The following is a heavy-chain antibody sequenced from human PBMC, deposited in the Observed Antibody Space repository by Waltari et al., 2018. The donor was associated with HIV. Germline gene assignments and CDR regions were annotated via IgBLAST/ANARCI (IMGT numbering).Heavy chain of an antibody. Sequence: QVQLVESGGGVVQLGGSLRLSCTASGFTFSNYGMYWVRQAQGRGLQWVAFIRYDGTNKYYADSVKGRFIISRDKSKNTLSLQMHSLRAEDTAVYYCAKAPHHYDSSGPVYWGQGTLVTVSS. D-gene: IGHD3-22*01. CDR2: IRYDGTNK. V-gene: IGHV3-30*02. CDR3: AKAPHHYDSSGPVY. J-gene: IGHJ4*02. CDR1: GFTFSNYG.